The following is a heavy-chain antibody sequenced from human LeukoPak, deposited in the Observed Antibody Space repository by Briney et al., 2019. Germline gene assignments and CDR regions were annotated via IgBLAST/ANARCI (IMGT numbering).Heavy chain of an antibody. J-gene: IGHJ4*02. Sequence: PSETLSLTCTVSGGSISSYYWSWIRQPPGKGLEWIGDISYSGSTNYNPSLKSRVTISVDTSKNQFSLKLSSVTAADTAVYYCARAVTGSWPLYYFDYWGQGTLITVSS. CDR3: ARAVTGSWPLYYFDY. CDR1: GGSISSYY. CDR2: ISYSGST. V-gene: IGHV4-59*01. D-gene: IGHD6-13*01.